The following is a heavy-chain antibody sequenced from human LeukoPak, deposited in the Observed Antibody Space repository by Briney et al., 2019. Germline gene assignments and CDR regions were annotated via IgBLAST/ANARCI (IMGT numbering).Heavy chain of an antibody. CDR2: IYYSGST. J-gene: IGHJ5*02. CDR3: ASGLWFGERRFDP. D-gene: IGHD3-10*01. V-gene: IGHV4-39*07. Sequence: SETLSLTCSVSGGSISSSSYYWGWIRQPPGKGLEWVGSIYYSGSTYYNPSLKSRVTMSVDTSKNQFSLKLSSVTAADTAVYYCASGLWFGERRFDPWGQGTLVSVSS. CDR1: GGSISSSSYY.